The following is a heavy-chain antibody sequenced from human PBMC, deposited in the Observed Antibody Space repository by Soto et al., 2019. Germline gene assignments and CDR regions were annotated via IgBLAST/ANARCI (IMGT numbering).Heavy chain of an antibody. CDR3: TTDSYSTMIGVRFDY. Sequence: EVQLVESGGGLVKPGGSLRLSCAASGFTFSNAWINWVRQAPGKGLEWVGRIKSKTDGGTTDFAAPVKGRFAISRDDSKNMVYLQRNSLKTEDTGIYSCTTDSYSTMIGVRFDYWGHGTLVTVSS. CDR2: IKSKTDGGTT. CDR1: GFTFSNAW. D-gene: IGHD3-22*01. V-gene: IGHV3-15*07. J-gene: IGHJ4*01.